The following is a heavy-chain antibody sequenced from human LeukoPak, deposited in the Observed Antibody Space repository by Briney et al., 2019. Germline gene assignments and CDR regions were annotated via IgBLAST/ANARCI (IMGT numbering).Heavy chain of an antibody. J-gene: IGHJ5*02. D-gene: IGHD1-26*01. Sequence: PSETLSLTCTVSGGSISSGSYYWSWIRQPAGKGLEWIGSIYYSGSTYYNPSLKSRVTVSVDTSKNQFSLKLSSVTAADTAVYYCAKQGGSYVRSWFDPWGQGTLVTVSS. CDR2: IYYSGST. V-gene: IGHV4-39*01. CDR1: GGSISSGSYY. CDR3: AKQGGSYVRSWFDP.